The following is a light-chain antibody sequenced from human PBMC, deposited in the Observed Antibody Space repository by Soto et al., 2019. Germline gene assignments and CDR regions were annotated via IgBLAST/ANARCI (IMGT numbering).Light chain of an antibody. V-gene: IGLV2-11*01. Sequence: SALTQPRSVSSSPGQSVTISCSGTGNDVAAYNYVSWYQQHPGRPPKLMLYDVARSPSGVPDRFSGSKSGNTASLTISRLKAEDEADYFCCSYAGGYTYLFATGTKVTIL. CDR2: DVA. J-gene: IGLJ1*01. CDR1: GNDVAAYNY. CDR3: CSYAGGYTYL.